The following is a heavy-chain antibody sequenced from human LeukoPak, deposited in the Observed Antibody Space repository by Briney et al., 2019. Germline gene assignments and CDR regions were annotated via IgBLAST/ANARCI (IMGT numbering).Heavy chain of an antibody. CDR3: ARDYRTVDGDAFDI. CDR1: GYTFTGYY. CDR2: INPNSGGT. Sequence: ASVKVSCKASGYTFTGYYMHWVRQAPGQGLEWMGWINPNSGGTNYAQKFQGRVTMTGDTSISTAYMELSRLRSDDTAVYYCARDYRTVDGDAFDIWGQGTIVIVSS. V-gene: IGHV1-2*02. D-gene: IGHD2-8*02. J-gene: IGHJ3*02.